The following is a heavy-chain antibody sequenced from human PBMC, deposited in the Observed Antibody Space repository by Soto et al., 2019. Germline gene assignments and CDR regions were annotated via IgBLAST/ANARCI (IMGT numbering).Heavy chain of an antibody. CDR2: TYYRSKWYS. CDR3: ARGSYYSGWV. Sequence: LSQTLSLTCAISGDSVSSTSTAWSWIRQSPSRGLEWLGRTYYRSKWYSDYAVSVKSRITINPDTSKNQFSLQLNSVTPEDTAVYYCARGSYYSGWVWGQGTLVTVYS. D-gene: IGHD6-19*01. CDR1: GDSVSSTSTA. V-gene: IGHV6-1*01. J-gene: IGHJ4*02.